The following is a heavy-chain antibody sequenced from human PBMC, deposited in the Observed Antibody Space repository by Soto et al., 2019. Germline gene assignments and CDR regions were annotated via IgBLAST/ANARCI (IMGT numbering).Heavy chain of an antibody. Sequence: LRLSCAASGFTFSSYWMSWVRQAPGKGLEWVANIKQDGSEKYYVDSVKGRFTISRDNAKNSLFLQMNSLRAEDTAVYYCGRVPTIFGVVITNDYWGQGTLVTVSS. CDR2: IKQDGSEK. CDR3: GRVPTIFGVVITNDY. D-gene: IGHD3-3*01. V-gene: IGHV3-7*03. J-gene: IGHJ4*02. CDR1: GFTFSSYW.